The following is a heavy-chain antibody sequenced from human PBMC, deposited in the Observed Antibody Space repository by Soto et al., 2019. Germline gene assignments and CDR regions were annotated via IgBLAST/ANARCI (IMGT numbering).Heavy chain of an antibody. J-gene: IGHJ4*02. Sequence: QITLKESGPTLVKPTQTLTLTCTFSGFSLSTSGVGVGWIRQPPGKALEWLALIYWDDDKRYSPSLKSRLTITKDTSKNQVVLTMTNMDPVDTATYCCAHSTIFGVVIYFDYWGQGTLVTVSS. D-gene: IGHD3-3*01. CDR1: GFSLSTSGVG. CDR2: IYWDDDK. V-gene: IGHV2-5*02. CDR3: AHSTIFGVVIYFDY.